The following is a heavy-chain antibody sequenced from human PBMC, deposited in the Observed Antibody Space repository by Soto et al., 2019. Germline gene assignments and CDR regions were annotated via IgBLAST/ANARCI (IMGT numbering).Heavy chain of an antibody. D-gene: IGHD3-22*01. Sequence: NPGGSLRLSCAASGFTFSSYSMNWVRQAPGKGLEWVSSISSSSSYIYYADSVKGRFTIFRDNAKNSLYLQMNSLRAEDTAVYYCGRGSFFDSSGSKKIESFYYYGMAFWGQGTTVTVSS. CDR3: GRGSFFDSSGSKKIESFYYYGMAF. CDR1: GFTFSSYS. CDR2: ISSSSSYI. V-gene: IGHV3-21*01. J-gene: IGHJ6*02.